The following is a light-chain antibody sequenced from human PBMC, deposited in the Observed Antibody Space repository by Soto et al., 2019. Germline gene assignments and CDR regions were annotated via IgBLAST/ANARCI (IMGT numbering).Light chain of an antibody. CDR2: ANT. CDR3: SSFTGSSTWV. Sequence: QSVLTQPPSVSGAPGQRVTISCTGSSSNIGATYDVHWYQQLPGTAPKLLIYANTNRPSGVPDRFSGSKSGNTASLTISGLQPEDEADYYCSSFTGSSTWVFGGGTKVTVL. J-gene: IGLJ3*02. V-gene: IGLV1-40*01. CDR1: SSNIGATYD.